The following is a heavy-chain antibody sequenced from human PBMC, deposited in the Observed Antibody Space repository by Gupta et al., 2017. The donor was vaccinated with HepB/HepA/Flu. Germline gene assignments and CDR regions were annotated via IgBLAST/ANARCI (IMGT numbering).Heavy chain of an antibody. D-gene: IGHD1-26*01. Sequence: QVQLVQSGAEVKKPGASVKVSCKASGYTFTSYGISWVRQAPGQGLEWMGWISAYNGNTNYAQKLQGRVTMTTDTSTSTAYMERRSLRSDETAVYYCARESESESYQYYYYYYGMDVWGQGTTVTVSS. CDR1: GYTFTSYG. CDR3: ARESESESYQYYYYYYGMDV. V-gene: IGHV1-18*01. J-gene: IGHJ6*02. CDR2: ISAYNGNT.